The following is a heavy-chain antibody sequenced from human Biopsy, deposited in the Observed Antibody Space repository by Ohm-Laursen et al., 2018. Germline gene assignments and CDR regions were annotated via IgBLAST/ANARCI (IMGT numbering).Heavy chain of an antibody. CDR3: ARDRDRRGWFDP. V-gene: IGHV4-4*07. CDR1: GGSLSSYS. Sequence: TLSLTCSVSGGSLSSYSWSWVRQPAGKGLEWIGQIYTSGITNYNPSLKSRVTMSVDTSKNKFSLRVSSVTAADTAVYYCARDRDRRGWFDPWGQGTLVTVSS. J-gene: IGHJ5*02. D-gene: IGHD1-14*01. CDR2: IYTSGIT.